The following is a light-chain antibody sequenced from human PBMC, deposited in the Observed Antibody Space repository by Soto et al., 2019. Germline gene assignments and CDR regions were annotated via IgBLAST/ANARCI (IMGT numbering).Light chain of an antibody. CDR1: QDIKKN. V-gene: IGKV1-33*01. CDR3: QQSHDRPIT. CDR2: DAS. Sequence: DIQMTQSPSSLSASVGDRVTITCQASQDIKKNVNWYQQKPGKVPKVLIYDASTLETGVPSRFSGSGSETEFTLTISSLQSEDIATYFCQQSHDRPITFGQGTRLEIK. J-gene: IGKJ5*01.